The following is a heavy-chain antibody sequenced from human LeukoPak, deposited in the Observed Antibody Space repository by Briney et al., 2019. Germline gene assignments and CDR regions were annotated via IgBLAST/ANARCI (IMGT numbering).Heavy chain of an antibody. J-gene: IGHJ4*02. V-gene: IGHV1-18*01. CDR2: ISAYNGNT. CDR1: GYTFTSYR. D-gene: IGHD5-12*01. CDR3: AREGGIGATTAFDY. Sequence: ASVKVSCKASGYTFTSYRISWMRPAPGQGLEWMGWISAYNGNTNYAQRLQGRVTVTTDTSTSTAYMELRSLTSDDTAIYYCAREGGIGATTAFDYWGQGTLVTVSS.